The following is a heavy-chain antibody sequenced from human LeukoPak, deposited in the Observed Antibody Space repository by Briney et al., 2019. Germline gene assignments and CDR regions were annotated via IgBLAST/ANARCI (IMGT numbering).Heavy chain of an antibody. J-gene: IGHJ4*02. Sequence: PGGSLRLSCLASGFTFGDYGVSWFRQAPGKGLEWVSFIRRKAHGGTADYAASVKGRFTISRDDSRSIAYLQMDSLKREDTAVYYCVREWKDSAMITLDYWGQGTLVTVSS. CDR1: GFTFGDYG. CDR2: IRRKAHGGTA. D-gene: IGHD5-18*01. CDR3: VREWKDSAMITLDY. V-gene: IGHV3-49*03.